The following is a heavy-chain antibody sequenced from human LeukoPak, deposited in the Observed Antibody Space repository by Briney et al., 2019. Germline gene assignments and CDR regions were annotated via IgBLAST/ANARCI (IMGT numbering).Heavy chain of an antibody. Sequence: ASVNVSCKASGYTFTSYDINWVRQATGQGLEWMGWMNPNSGNTGYAQTFQGRVTMTRNTSISTAYMELSSLRSEDTAVYYCARVGHNSGWIFDYWGQGTLVTDSS. CDR1: GYTFTSYD. CDR3: ARVGHNSGWIFDY. V-gene: IGHV1-8*01. J-gene: IGHJ4*02. D-gene: IGHD6-19*01. CDR2: MNPNSGNT.